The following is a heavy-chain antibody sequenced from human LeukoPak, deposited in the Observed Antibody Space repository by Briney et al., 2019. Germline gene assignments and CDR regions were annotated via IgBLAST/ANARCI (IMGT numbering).Heavy chain of an antibody. J-gene: IGHJ4*02. Sequence: SETLSLTCTVSGVSISSYYWSWIRQPPGKGLEWIGYIYYSGSTNYNPSLKSRVTISVDTSKKQFSLKLSSVTAADTAVYYCVTYYFDSSGPKKNYWGQGTLVTVSS. CDR3: VTYYFDSSGPKKNY. D-gene: IGHD3-22*01. V-gene: IGHV4-59*12. CDR1: GVSISSYY. CDR2: IYYSGST.